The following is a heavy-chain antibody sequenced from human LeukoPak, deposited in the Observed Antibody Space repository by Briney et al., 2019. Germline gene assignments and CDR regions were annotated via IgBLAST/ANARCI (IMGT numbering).Heavy chain of an antibody. J-gene: IGHJ6*03. CDR1: GYSISSGYY. V-gene: IGHV4-38-2*02. CDR2: IYHSGST. Sequence: PSETLSLTCTVSGYSISSGYYWGWIRQPPGKGLEWIGSIYHSGSTYYNPSLKSRVTISVDTSKNQFSLKLSSVTAADTAVYYCATVPVPDILTGYYKGRRYYYYMDVWGKGTTVTVSS. CDR3: ATVPVPDILTGYYKGRRYYYYMDV. D-gene: IGHD3-9*01.